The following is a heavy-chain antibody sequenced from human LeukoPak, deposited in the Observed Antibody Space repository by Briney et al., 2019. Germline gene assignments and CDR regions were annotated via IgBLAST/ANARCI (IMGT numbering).Heavy chain of an antibody. CDR1: GGSISSYY. V-gene: IGHV4-59*01. Sequence: SETLSLTCTVSGGSISSYYWSWIRQPPGKGLEWIGYIYYSGSTNYNPSLKSRVTISVDTSKNQFSLKLSSVTAADTAVYYCARSIYSYGTFVDYWGQGTPVTVSS. CDR3: ARSIYSYGTFVDY. CDR2: IYYSGST. D-gene: IGHD5-18*01. J-gene: IGHJ4*02.